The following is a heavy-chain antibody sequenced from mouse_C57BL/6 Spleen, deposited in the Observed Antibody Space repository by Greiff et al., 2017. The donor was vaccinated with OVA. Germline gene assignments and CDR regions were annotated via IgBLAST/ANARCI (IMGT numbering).Heavy chain of an antibody. Sequence: VQLQESGAELVKPGASVKLSCKASGYAFSSYWMNWVKQRPGQGLEWIGKIYPGDGDTNYNGKFKGKATLTADKSSSTAYMQLSSRTSEDSAVYFCAREAEGAHLDYWGQGTTLTVSS. D-gene: IGHD6-1*01. J-gene: IGHJ2*01. V-gene: IGHV1-80*01. CDR1: GYAFSSYW. CDR2: IYPGDGDT. CDR3: AREAEGAHLDY.